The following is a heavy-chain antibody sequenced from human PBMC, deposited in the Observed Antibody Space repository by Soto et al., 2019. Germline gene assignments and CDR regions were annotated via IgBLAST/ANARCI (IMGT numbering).Heavy chain of an antibody. CDR2: IYPGDSDT. Sequence: PGESLKISCKGCGYSFTSYWIGWVRQMPGKGLEWMGIIYPGDSDTRYSPSFQGQVTISADKSISTAYLQWSSLKASDTAMYYCARGMSQTAQLRFLEWVDGMDVWGQGTTVTVSS. D-gene: IGHD3-3*01. CDR1: GYSFTSYW. J-gene: IGHJ6*02. CDR3: ARGMSQTAQLRFLEWVDGMDV. V-gene: IGHV5-51*01.